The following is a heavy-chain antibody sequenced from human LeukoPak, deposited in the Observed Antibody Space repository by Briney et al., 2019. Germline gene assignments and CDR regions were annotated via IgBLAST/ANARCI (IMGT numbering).Heavy chain of an antibody. V-gene: IGHV3-53*01. J-gene: IGHJ4*02. Sequence: GGSLRLSCAASGFTVSSNYMSWVRQAPGKGLEWVSVIYSGGSTYYADSVKGRFTISRDNSKNTLYLQMNSLRAEDTAVYYCAKVGPTVTTPSDYWGQGTLVTVSS. D-gene: IGHD4-17*01. CDR2: IYSGGST. CDR3: AKVGPTVTTPSDY. CDR1: GFTVSSNY.